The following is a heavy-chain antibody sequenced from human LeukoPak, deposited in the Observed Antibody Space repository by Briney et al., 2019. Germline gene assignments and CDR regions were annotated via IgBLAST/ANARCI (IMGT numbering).Heavy chain of an antibody. J-gene: IGHJ6*03. V-gene: IGHV4-34*01. CDR3: ARLRVSTYYYGSGSYRPYHYYMDV. Sequence: SETLSLTCAVYGGSFSGYYWSWIRQPPGKGLEWIGEINHSGSTNYNLSLKSRVTISVDTSKNQFSLKLTSVTAADTAVYYCARLRVSTYYYGSGSYRPYHYYMDVWDKGTTVTISS. CDR1: GGSFSGYY. D-gene: IGHD3-10*01. CDR2: INHSGST.